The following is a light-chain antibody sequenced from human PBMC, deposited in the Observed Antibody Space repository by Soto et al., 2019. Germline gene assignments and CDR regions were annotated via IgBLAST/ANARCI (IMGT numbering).Light chain of an antibody. J-gene: IGKJ1*01. CDR1: QSISDW. Sequence: IQMTQSPFTLSASIGDSVTITCRASQSISDWLAWYQQKPGEAPKLLIYDASNLETGVPSRFSGSGSGTEFTLTISSLQPDDVATYHCQQYNSHCTFGQGTKVDI. CDR3: QQYNSHCT. CDR2: DAS. V-gene: IGKV1-5*01.